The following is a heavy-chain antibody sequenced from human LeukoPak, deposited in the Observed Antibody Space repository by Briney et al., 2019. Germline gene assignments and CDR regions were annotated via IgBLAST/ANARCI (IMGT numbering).Heavy chain of an antibody. CDR1: GGSISSGGYY. CDR3: ARDSGNWFDP. J-gene: IGHJ5*02. D-gene: IGHD3-10*01. Sequence: SQTLSLTCTVSGGSISSGGYYWRWIRQHPGKGLEWIGYIYYSGSTYYNPSLKSRVTISVDTSKNQFSLKLSSVTAADTAVYYCARDSGNWFDPWGQGTLVTVSS. CDR2: IYYSGST. V-gene: IGHV4-31*03.